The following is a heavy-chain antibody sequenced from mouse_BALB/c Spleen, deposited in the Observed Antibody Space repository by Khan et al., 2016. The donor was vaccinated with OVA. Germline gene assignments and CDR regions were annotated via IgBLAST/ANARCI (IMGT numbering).Heavy chain of an antibody. V-gene: IGHV1-77*01. J-gene: IGHJ3*01. CDR3: ASSYEGTGFAY. Sequence: QVQLQESGPELVKPGASVKMSCTASGYTFTDYDISWVNQRTGQGLEWIGDIYPGSGSTYYNQTFKGQSTLTPDTSSNTAYMQLSSLTSEDSAVYFCASSYEGTGFAYWGQGTLVTVSA. CDR1: GYTFTDYD. CDR2: IYPGSGST. D-gene: IGHD1-1*01.